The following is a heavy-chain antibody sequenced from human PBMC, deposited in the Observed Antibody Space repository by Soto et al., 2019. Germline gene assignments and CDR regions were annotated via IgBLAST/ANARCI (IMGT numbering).Heavy chain of an antibody. Sequence: ASVKVSCKASGYTFPASYMHWVRQAPGQGLEWMGWINPNSGGTNYAQKFQGRVSMTRDTSISFAYMEIKRLRSDDTAVYYCAREGSLVGAMDRWGQ. D-gene: IGHD1-26*01. CDR1: GYTFPASY. V-gene: IGHV1-2*02. CDR3: AREGSLVGAMDR. J-gene: IGHJ6*02. CDR2: INPNSGGT.